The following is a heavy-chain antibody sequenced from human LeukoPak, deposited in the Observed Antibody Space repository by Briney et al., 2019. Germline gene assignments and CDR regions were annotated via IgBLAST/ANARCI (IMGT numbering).Heavy chain of an antibody. CDR2: INTNTGNP. V-gene: IGHV7-4-1*02. CDR1: GGTFSSYA. Sequence: ASVKVSCKASGGTFSSYAISWVRQAPGQGLEWMGWINTNTGNPTYAQGFTGRFVFSLDTSVSTAYLQISSLKAEDTAVYYCARTYYYGSGSPNWFDPWGQGTLVTVSS. CDR3: ARTYYYGSGSPNWFDP. D-gene: IGHD3-10*01. J-gene: IGHJ5*02.